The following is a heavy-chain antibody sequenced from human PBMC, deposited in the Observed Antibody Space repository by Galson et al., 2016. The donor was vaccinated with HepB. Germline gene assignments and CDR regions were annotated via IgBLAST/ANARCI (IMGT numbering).Heavy chain of an antibody. CDR1: GYVFHNYA. D-gene: IGHD3-22*01. V-gene: IGHV1-3*01. J-gene: IGHJ4*02. CDR3: ARGRSGSHYYEGSAYYYTLDY. CDR2: INAGNGNT. Sequence: SVKVSCKASGYVFHNYAMHWVRQAPGQRLEWMGWINAGNGNTKYSQKFQGRVTITRDTSASTAYMDPTSLTSEDTAVYYCARGRSGSHYYEGSAYYYTLDYWGQGTLVTVSS.